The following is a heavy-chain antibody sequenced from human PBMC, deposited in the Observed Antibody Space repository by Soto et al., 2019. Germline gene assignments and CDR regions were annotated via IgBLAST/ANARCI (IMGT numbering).Heavy chain of an antibody. Sequence: GASVKVSCKASGGTFSSYTISWVRQAPGQGLEWMGRIIPILGIANYAQKFQGRVTITADKSTSTAYMELSSLRSEDTAVYYCARDLPSARYNWNDGDPSQSPWFDPWGQGTLVTVSS. CDR2: IIPILGIA. CDR1: GGTFSSYT. J-gene: IGHJ5*02. V-gene: IGHV1-69*04. D-gene: IGHD1-1*01. CDR3: ARDLPSARYNWNDGDPSQSPWFDP.